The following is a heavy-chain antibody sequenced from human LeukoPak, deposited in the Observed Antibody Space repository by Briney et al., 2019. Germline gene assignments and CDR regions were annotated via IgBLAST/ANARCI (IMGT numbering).Heavy chain of an antibody. J-gene: IGHJ5*02. Sequence: SETLSLTCTVSGGSISSSDYYWGWIRQPPGKGLEWIGTIYYSATSYYSGTSYFNPSLKSRVTISVDTPKNQFSLKLSSVTAADTAVYYCARGQDGVVPRVRYNWFDPWGQGTLVTVSS. D-gene: IGHD3-3*01. CDR3: ARGQDGVVPRVRYNWFDP. CDR2: IYYSATSYYSGTS. V-gene: IGHV4-39*01. CDR1: GGSISSSDYY.